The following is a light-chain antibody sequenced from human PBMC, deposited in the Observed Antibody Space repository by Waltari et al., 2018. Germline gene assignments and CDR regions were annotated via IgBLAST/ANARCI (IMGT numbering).Light chain of an antibody. CDR1: TSNIGRHA. V-gene: IGLV1-44*01. CDR2: GDD. J-gene: IGLJ2*01. CDR3: SAWDDSLNGPI. Sequence: QSVLIQPPSASGTPGQRVTLSCSGRTSNIGRHAINWYQQLPGTAPKLLMSGDDQRPSGVPDRFSGSKSGTSASLAISGLQSEDEADYYCSAWDDSLNGPIFGGGTKLTVL.